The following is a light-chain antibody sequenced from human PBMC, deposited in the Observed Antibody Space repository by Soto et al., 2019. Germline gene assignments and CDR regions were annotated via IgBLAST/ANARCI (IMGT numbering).Light chain of an antibody. CDR3: SSYSISTAYL. V-gene: IGLV2-14*01. CDR1: SSDVGGYDY. Sequence: QSALTQPASVSGSPGLSITISCTGTSSDVGGYDYVSWYQLHPGKAPKLMVFEVSNRPSGVSYRFSGSKSGNTASLTISGLQAEDEADYFCSSYSISTAYLFGTGTNVTVL. CDR2: EVS. J-gene: IGLJ1*01.